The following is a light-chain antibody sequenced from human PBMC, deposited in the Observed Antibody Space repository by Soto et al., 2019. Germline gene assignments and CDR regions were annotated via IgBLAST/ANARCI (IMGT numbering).Light chain of an antibody. CDR1: QSVADN. CDR3: QQYNNWPIT. CDR2: GAS. V-gene: IGKV3-15*01. J-gene: IGKJ5*01. Sequence: EVVMTLSPATLSVSPGERVTLSCRSSQSVADNLAWFQQKPGQGPRLLIYGASTRATGIPARFSGSGSETDFTLTISSLRSEDSAVYHCQQYNNWPITFGQGIRLEI.